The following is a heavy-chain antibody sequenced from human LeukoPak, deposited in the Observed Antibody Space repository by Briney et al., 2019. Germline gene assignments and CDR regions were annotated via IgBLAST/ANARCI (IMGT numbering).Heavy chain of an antibody. V-gene: IGHV3-11*04. CDR2: ISNGGSTI. CDR1: GFTFSDYS. J-gene: IGHJ6*03. CDR3: SGVDGTFSHNFYMDV. D-gene: IGHD5-24*01. Sequence: PGGSLRLSCAGFGFTFSDYSMSRVRQAPGKGLEWVSFISNGGSTIYYAGSVKGRFTISREKARNTLYLQMNSLRGDDTALYYCSGVDGTFSHNFYMDVWGKGSTVTVSS.